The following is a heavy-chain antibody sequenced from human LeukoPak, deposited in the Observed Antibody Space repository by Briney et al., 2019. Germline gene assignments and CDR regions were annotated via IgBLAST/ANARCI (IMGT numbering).Heavy chain of an antibody. CDR2: IYYSGST. CDR1: GGSISSSSYY. V-gene: IGHV4-39*01. J-gene: IGHJ4*02. CDR3: ARGLRLGELSPSQIDY. D-gene: IGHD3-16*02. Sequence: SETLSLTCTVSGGSISSSSYYWGWIRQPPGKGLEWIGSIYYSGSTYYNPSLKSRVTISVDTSKNQFSLELSSVTAADTAVYYCARGLRLGELSPSQIDYWGQGTLVTVSS.